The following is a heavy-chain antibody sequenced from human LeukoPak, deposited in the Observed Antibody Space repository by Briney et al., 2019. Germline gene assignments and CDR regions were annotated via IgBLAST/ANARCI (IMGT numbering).Heavy chain of an antibody. Sequence: SETLSLTCTVSGGSINGIYWSWIRQPPGKGREWDGYIYFGGTTNYNPTLKSRVTISVDTSNNQFSLKLTSVTAADTAVYYCARLGDGPHDDYWGQGTLVTVSS. CDR2: IYFGGTT. CDR3: ARLGDGPHDDY. D-gene: IGHD1-14*01. J-gene: IGHJ4*02. CDR1: GGSINGIY. V-gene: IGHV4-59*08.